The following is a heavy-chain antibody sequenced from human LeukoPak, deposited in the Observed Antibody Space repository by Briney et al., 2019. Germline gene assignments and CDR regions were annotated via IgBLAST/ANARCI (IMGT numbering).Heavy chain of an antibody. CDR3: AKDLLQTFFFDSSGYYSDAFRM. V-gene: IGHV3-23*01. D-gene: IGHD3-22*01. Sequence: PAGSLRLSCSVSGFTFSSNAMHWVRQAQGQGLEWVSTISGSGDNTYYADSVKGRFTISRDNSKNTLSLHMNTLRAEDTAVYYCAKDLLQTFFFDSSGYYSDAFRMWGQGTMVSV. CDR1: GFTFSSNA. J-gene: IGHJ3*02. CDR2: ISGSGDNT.